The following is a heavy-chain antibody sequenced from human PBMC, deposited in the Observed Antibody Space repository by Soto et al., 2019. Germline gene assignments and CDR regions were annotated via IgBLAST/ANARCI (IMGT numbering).Heavy chain of an antibody. D-gene: IGHD5-18*01. J-gene: IGHJ4*02. CDR1: GGSFSGYY. CDR2: IYHSGST. V-gene: IGHV4-34*01. Sequence: SETLSLTCAVYGGSFSGYYWTWIRQPPGKGLEWIGEIYHSGSTNYNPSLKSRVTISVDKSKNLFSLRLTSMTAADTAMYFCAAHRGSTYGPLDYWGQGTLVTVSS. CDR3: AAHRGSTYGPLDY.